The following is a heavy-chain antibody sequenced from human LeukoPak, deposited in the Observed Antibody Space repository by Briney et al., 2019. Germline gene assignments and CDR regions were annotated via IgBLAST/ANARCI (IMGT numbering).Heavy chain of an antibody. CDR2: INPNSGGT. CDR3: ARSSGDTAMGIY. D-gene: IGHD5-18*01. J-gene: IGHJ4*02. CDR1: GYTFTGYY. V-gene: IGHV1-2*02. Sequence: GASVKVSCKASGYTFTGYYMHWVRQAPGQGLEWMGWINPNSGGTNYAQKFQGRATMTRDTSISTAYMELSRLRSDDTAVYYCARSSGDTAMGIYWGQGTLVTVSS.